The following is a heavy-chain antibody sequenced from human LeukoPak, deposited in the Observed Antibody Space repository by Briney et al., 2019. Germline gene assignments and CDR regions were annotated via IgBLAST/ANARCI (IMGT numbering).Heavy chain of an antibody. CDR2: ISSSSSYI. D-gene: IGHD2-2*01. V-gene: IGHV3-21*04. Sequence: GGSLRLSCAASGFTFSSYSMNWVRQAPGKGLEWVSSISSSSSYIYYADSVKGRFTISRDNSKNTLYLQMNSLRAEDTAVYYCAKACQACRALGYCSSTSCYLDGRAGDYWGQGTLVTVSS. J-gene: IGHJ4*02. CDR1: GFTFSSYS. CDR3: AKACQACRALGYCSSTSCYLDGRAGDY.